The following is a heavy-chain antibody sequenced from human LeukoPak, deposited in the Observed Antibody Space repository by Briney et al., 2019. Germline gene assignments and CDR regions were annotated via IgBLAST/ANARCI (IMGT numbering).Heavy chain of an antibody. CDR2: IYYSGST. V-gene: IGHV4-39*01. CDR1: GGSFSGYY. CDR3: ARHQSYYYDYYMDV. Sequence: SETLSLTCAVYGGSFSGYYWGWTRQPPGKGLEWIGSIYYSGSTYYNPSLKSRVTISVDTSKNQFSLKLTSVTAADTAVYYCARHQSYYYDYYMDVWGKGTTVTISS. J-gene: IGHJ6*03.